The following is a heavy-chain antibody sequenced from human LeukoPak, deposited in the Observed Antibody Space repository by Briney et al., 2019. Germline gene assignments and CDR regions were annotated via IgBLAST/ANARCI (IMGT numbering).Heavy chain of an antibody. J-gene: IGHJ4*02. V-gene: IGHV4-59*01. CDR3: ARAGGIRGSALDLDY. CDR2: ILHSGST. CDR1: GASISSYS. D-gene: IGHD3-10*01. Sequence: SETLSLTCTVSGASISSYSWSWIRQSPGKGLEWIGYILHSGSTNYNPSLKSRVTISLDTSMDQFSLKLNSVTAADTAVYYCARAGGIRGSALDLDYWGQGTLVTVSS.